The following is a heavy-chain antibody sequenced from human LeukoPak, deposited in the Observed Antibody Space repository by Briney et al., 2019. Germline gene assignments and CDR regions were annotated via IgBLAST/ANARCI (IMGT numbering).Heavy chain of an antibody. Sequence: GGSLRLSCAASGFTFNHYGMLWVGQAPGMGLEGVSAISGRGGSTYYADSVKGRFTISRDNSKNTLYLQMNSLRAEDTAVYYCAKDPGDYYGSGTYVYWGQGTLVTACS. J-gene: IGHJ4*02. CDR2: ISGRGGST. CDR1: GFTFNHYG. CDR3: AKDPGDYYGSGTYVY. V-gene: IGHV3-23*01. D-gene: IGHD3-10*01.